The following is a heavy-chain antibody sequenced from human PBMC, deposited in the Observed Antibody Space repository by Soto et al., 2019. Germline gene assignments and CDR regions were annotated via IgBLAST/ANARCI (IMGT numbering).Heavy chain of an antibody. CDR1: GGSISSSSYY. J-gene: IGHJ4*02. D-gene: IGHD1-26*01. CDR2: IYYSGST. CDR3: ARPLPGESTT. V-gene: IGHV4-39*01. Sequence: QLQLQESGPGLVKPSETLSLTCTVSGGSISSSSYYWGWIRQPPGKGLEWIGSIYYSGSTYYNPSLKSRVTISVDTSKNQFALKLSSVTAADTAVYYCARPLPGESTTWGQGTLVTVSS.